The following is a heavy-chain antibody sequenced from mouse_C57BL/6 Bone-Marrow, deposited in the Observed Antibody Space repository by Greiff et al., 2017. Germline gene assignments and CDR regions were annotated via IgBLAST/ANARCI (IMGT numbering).Heavy chain of an antibody. J-gene: IGHJ3*01. CDR2: ISNLAYSI. V-gene: IGHV5-15*01. D-gene: IGHD2-4*01. Sequence: EVMLVESGGGLVQPGGSLNLSCAASGFTFSDYGMAWVRQAPRKGPEWVAFISNLAYSIYYAETVTGRFTISRENAKNTLYLEMSSLRSENTAMYYCARHGDDYGGFAYWGQGTLVTVSA. CDR3: ARHGDDYGGFAY. CDR1: GFTFSDYG.